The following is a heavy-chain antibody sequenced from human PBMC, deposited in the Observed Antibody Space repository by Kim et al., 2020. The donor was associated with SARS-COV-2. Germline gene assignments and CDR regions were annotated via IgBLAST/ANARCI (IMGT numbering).Heavy chain of an antibody. Sequence: YADTVKSRFTISRDNAKNTLYLQMNSLRAEDTAVYYCARVSQGGSAAADYWGQGTLVTVSS. CDR3: ARVSQGGSAAADY. D-gene: IGHD6-13*01. V-gene: IGHV3-33*01. J-gene: IGHJ4*02.